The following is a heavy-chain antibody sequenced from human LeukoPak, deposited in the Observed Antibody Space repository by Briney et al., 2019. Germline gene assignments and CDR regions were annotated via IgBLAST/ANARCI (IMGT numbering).Heavy chain of an antibody. CDR2: ITTNGVSA. V-gene: IGHV3-23*01. D-gene: IGHD2-15*01. CDR3: AKLTPASNY. Sequence: GGSLRLSCAASGSTFSDYAMTWVRQAPGKGLEWVSSITTNGVSANYADSVKGRFTISRDNSKNTLYLQMNSLRAEDTALYYCAKLTPASNYWGQGTLVTVSS. CDR1: GSTFSDYA. J-gene: IGHJ4*02.